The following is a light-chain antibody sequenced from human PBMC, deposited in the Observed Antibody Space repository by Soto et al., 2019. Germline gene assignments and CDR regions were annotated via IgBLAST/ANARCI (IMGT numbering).Light chain of an antibody. CDR1: QSVSSY. V-gene: IGKV3-11*01. J-gene: IGKJ5*01. CDR2: DVS. Sequence: EIVLTQFPATLSLSPGERATLSCRASQSVSSYLAWYQQKPGQAPRLLIYDVSTRATGIPVRFSGSGSGTDFTLTITSLEPEDFAVYSCQQRSDWPITFGQGTRLEIK. CDR3: QQRSDWPIT.